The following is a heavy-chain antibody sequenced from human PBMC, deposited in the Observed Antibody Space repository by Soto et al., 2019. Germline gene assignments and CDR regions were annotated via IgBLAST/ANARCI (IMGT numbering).Heavy chain of an antibody. CDR1: GFIVSRNY. CDR3: ARGSGWPGYFDY. CDR2: IYTDGST. J-gene: IGHJ4*02. V-gene: IGHV3-66*01. Sequence: PGGSLRLSCAASGFIVSRNYMSWVRQAPGKGLEWISVIYTDGSTYYADSVKGRFTISRDNSKNMLYLQMNSLRGEDSAVYYCARGSGWPGYFDYWGQGTLVTVSS. D-gene: IGHD6-19*01.